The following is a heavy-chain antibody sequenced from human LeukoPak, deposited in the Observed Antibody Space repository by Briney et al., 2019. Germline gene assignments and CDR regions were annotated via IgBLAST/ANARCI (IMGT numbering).Heavy chain of an antibody. CDR3: AKEEGQVPGPLVVAGTYYFDY. J-gene: IGHJ4*02. CDR1: GGSISSGSYY. D-gene: IGHD2-15*01. Sequence: SQTLSLTCTVSGGSISSGSYYWSWIRQPAGKGLGWIGRIYTSGSTNYNPSLKSRVTISVDTSKNQFSLKLSSVTAADTAVYYCAKEEGQVPGPLVVAGTYYFDYWGQGTLVTVSS. CDR2: IYTSGST. V-gene: IGHV4-61*02.